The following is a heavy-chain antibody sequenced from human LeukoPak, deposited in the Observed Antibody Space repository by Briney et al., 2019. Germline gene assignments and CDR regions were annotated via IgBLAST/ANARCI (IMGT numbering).Heavy chain of an antibody. CDR2: FDPEDGET. Sequence: ASVKVSCKVSGYTLTELSMHWVRQAPGKGLEWMGGFDPEDGETIYPQKFQGRVTMNRDTSTSTVYMELSSLRSEDTAVYYCATPLTRERQWLFSYWGQGTLVTVSS. V-gene: IGHV1-24*01. CDR3: ATPLTRERQWLFSY. J-gene: IGHJ4*02. CDR1: GYTLTELS. D-gene: IGHD3-22*01.